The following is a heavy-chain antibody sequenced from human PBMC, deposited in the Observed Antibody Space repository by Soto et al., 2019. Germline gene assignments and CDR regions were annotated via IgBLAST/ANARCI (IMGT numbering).Heavy chain of an antibody. CDR3: VRLGYGSGTDWFDP. Sequence: EVQLVESGGGLVKPGGSLRLSCAASGFTFSSYSMNWVRQAPGKGLEWVSSISSSSSYIYYADSVKGRFTISRDNAKNSLYLQMNSLRAEDTAVYYCVRLGYGSGTDWFDPWGQGTLVTVSS. CDR2: ISSSSSYI. D-gene: IGHD3-10*01. V-gene: IGHV3-21*01. J-gene: IGHJ5*02. CDR1: GFTFSSYS.